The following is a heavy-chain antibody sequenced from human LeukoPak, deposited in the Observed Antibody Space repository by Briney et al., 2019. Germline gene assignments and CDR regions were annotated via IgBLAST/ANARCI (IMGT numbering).Heavy chain of an antibody. CDR2: ITSDSSTM. J-gene: IGHJ5*02. CDR3: ARVALRPIDYSNPEFDP. D-gene: IGHD4-11*01. CDR1: GFTFSSYS. Sequence: GGSLRLSCAASGFTFSSYSMNWVRQTPGQGLEWVSYITSDSSTMFYADSVKGRFTASRDNAENSMYLQMNSLRAEDTAVYYCARVALRPIDYSNPEFDPWGQGTLVTVSS. V-gene: IGHV3-48*01.